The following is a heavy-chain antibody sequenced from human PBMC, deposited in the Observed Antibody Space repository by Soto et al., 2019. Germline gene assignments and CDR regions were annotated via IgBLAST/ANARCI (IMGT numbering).Heavy chain of an antibody. CDR1: GCTLSSYG. V-gene: IGHV3-30*03. D-gene: IGHD3-22*01. CDR2: ISYDGSNK. J-gene: IGHJ4*02. Sequence: QVQLVESGGGVVQPGRSLRLSCAASGCTLSSYGMHWVRQAPGKGLEWVAVISYDGSNKYYADSVKGRFTISRDNSKNTLYLQMNSLRAEDTAVYYCATPRGYYYDSSGYQWWGQGTLVTVSS. CDR3: ATPRGYYYDSSGYQW.